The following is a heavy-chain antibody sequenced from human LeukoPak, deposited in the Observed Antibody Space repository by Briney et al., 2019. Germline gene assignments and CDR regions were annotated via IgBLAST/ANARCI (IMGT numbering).Heavy chain of an antibody. J-gene: IGHJ4*02. V-gene: IGHV1-8*01. D-gene: IGHD3-9*01. CDR1: GYTFTSYD. CDR2: MNPNSGNT. Sequence: ASVKVSCKASGYTFTSYDINWVRQATGQGLEWMGWMNPNSGNTGYAQKFQGRVTMTRNHSISTAYMELSSLRSEDTAVYYCARPPYYDILTGYYRDYWGQGTLVTVSS. CDR3: ARPPYYDILTGYYRDY.